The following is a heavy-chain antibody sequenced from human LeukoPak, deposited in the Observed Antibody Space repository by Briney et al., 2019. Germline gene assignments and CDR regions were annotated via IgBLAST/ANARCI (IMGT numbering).Heavy chain of an antibody. CDR1: GYTFTGYY. Sequence: ASVKVSCKASGYTFTGYYMHWVRQAPGQGLEWMGWINPNSGGTNYAQKFQGRVTMTRDTSISTAYKELSRLRSDDTAVYYCARDNTPLGECSSTSCYPFPFNWGQGTLVTVSS. CDR2: INPNSGGT. D-gene: IGHD2-2*01. J-gene: IGHJ4*02. V-gene: IGHV1-2*02. CDR3: ARDNTPLGECSSTSCYPFPFN.